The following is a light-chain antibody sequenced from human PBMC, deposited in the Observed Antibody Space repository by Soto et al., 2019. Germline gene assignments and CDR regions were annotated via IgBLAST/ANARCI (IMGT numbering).Light chain of an antibody. V-gene: IGKV3-11*01. CDR3: QQRSCSPAWT. CDR1: QSVSSY. J-gene: IGKJ1*01. CDR2: DAS. Sequence: ESELTLSPATLSLSRGHITTLYCSSSQSVSSYLAWYQQKPGQAPRLLIYDASNRATGIPARFSGSGSGKDLTLISLSLQHEDFAVYYSQQRSCSPAWTFGQGTKVDIK.